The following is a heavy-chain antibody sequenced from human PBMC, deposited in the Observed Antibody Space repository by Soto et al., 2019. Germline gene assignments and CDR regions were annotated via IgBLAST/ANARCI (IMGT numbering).Heavy chain of an antibody. Sequence: EVQLVESGGTLVQPGGSLRLSCAASGXTXXXYWMHWVRQAPGKGLVWVSRINSDGTKTTYADSVKGRFTISRDNAKNTVYLQMNSLRAEDTAVYYCATLATNSYNWLDPWGQGTLVTVSS. V-gene: IGHV3-74*01. CDR3: ATLATNSYNWLDP. J-gene: IGHJ5*02. CDR1: GXTXXXYW. CDR2: INSDGTKT. D-gene: IGHD5-12*01.